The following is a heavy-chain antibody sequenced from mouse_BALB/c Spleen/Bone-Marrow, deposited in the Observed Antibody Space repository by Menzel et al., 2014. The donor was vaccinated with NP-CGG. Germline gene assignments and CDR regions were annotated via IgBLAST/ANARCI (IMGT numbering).Heavy chain of an antibody. CDR2: IDPSDSYT. V-gene: IGHV1-69*02. CDR1: GHTFTTYW. CDR3: ARGGDNYAWFPY. D-gene: IGHD1-3*01. J-gene: IGHJ3*01. Sequence: VQLQQSGAEFVKPGASVKLSCKASGHTFTTYWMHWVKQRPGQGLEWIGQIDPSDSYTNYSQKFKGKATLTVNKSSSTAYMQLSSLSSEDSAVYYCARGGDNYAWFPYWGQGTLVTVSA.